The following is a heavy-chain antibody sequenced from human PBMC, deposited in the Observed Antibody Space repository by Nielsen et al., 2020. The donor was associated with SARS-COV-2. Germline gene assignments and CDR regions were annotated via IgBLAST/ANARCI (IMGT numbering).Heavy chain of an antibody. CDR2: ISAYNGNT. D-gene: IGHD2-8*01. CDR3: ARDRPRTYYYYGMDV. Sequence: ASVKVSCKASGYTFTSYGISWVRQAPGQGLEWMGWISAYNGNTNSAQKLQGRVTMTTDTSTSTAYMELRSLKSDDTAVYYCARDRPRTYYYYGMDVWGQGTTVTVSS. J-gene: IGHJ6*02. V-gene: IGHV1-18*01. CDR1: GYTFTSYG.